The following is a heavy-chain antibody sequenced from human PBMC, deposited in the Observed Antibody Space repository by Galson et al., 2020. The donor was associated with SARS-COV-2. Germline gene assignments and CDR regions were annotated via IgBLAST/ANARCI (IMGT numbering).Heavy chain of an antibody. CDR3: ARQTYIWFGELPLLFDP. Sequence: SETLSLTCTVSGGSISSSSYYWGWIRQPPGKGLEWIGSIYYSGSTYYNPSLKSRVTISVDTSKNQFSLKLSSVTAADTAVYYCARQTYIWFGELPLLFDPWGQGTLVTVSS. J-gene: IGHJ5*02. CDR2: IYYSGST. CDR1: GGSISSSSYY. V-gene: IGHV4-39*01. D-gene: IGHD3-10*01.